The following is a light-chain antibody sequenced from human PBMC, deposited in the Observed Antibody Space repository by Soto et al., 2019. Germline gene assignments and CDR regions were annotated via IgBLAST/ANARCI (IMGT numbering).Light chain of an antibody. J-gene: IGKJ2*01. Sequence: EIVLTQSPATLSLSPGERATLSCRASQSVSTYLAWYEQKPGQAPRLLIYDASNRATGIPARFSGRGSGTDFTLTISSLEPEDFAVYYCQQRSNWRRTFGQGTKLEIK. CDR3: QQRSNWRRT. CDR1: QSVSTY. V-gene: IGKV3-11*01. CDR2: DAS.